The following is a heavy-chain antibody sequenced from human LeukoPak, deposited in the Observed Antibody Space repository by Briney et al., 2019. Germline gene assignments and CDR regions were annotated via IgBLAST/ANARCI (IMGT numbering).Heavy chain of an antibody. CDR2: IYTSGST. CDR3: AREGYYDSSGYLDAFDI. V-gene: IGHV4-4*07. J-gene: IGHJ3*02. D-gene: IGHD3-22*01. Sequence: SETLSLTCTVSGGSLSSYYWSWIRQPAGKGLEWIGRIYTSGSTNYNPSLKSRVTMSVDTSKNQFSLKLSSVTAADTAVYYCAREGYYDSSGYLDAFDIWGQGTMVTVSS. CDR1: GGSLSSYY.